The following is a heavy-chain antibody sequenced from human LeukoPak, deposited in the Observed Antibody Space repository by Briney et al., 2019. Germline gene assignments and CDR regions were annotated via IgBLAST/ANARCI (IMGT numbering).Heavy chain of an antibody. D-gene: IGHD2-8*01. CDR1: GYIFTSYG. CDR3: VRDIQWRFDP. V-gene: IGHV1-18*01. J-gene: IGHJ5*02. Sequence: ASVKVSCKDSGYIFTSYGISWVRQAPGQGLEWMGWISTNKGNTNYAQRLQGRVTMTTDTSTSTAYMELRSLRSDDTAIYYCVRDIQWRFDPWGQGTLVTVSS. CDR2: ISTNKGNT.